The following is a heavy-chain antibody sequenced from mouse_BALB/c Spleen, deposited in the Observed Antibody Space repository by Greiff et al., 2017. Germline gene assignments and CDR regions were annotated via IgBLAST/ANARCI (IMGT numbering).Heavy chain of an antibody. D-gene: IGHD2-4*01. J-gene: IGHJ4*01. CDR2: ISDGGSYT. V-gene: IGHV5-4*02. CDR1: GFTFSDYY. CDR3: ARDRYDYGYYAMDY. Sequence: EVKVVESGGGLVKPGGSLKLSCAASGFTFSDYYMYWVRQTPEKRLEWVATISDGGSYTYYPDSVKGRFTISRDNAKNNLYLQMSSLKSEDTAMYYCARDRYDYGYYAMDYWGQGTSVTVSS.